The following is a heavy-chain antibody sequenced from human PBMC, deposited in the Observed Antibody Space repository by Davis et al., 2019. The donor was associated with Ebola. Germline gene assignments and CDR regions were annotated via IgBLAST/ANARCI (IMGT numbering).Heavy chain of an antibody. CDR1: GYTLTELS. CDR3: ATDHGAARPFDY. J-gene: IGHJ4*02. CDR2: FDPEDGET. Sequence: ASVKVSCKVSGYTLTELSMHWVRQAPGKGLEWMGGFDPEDGETIYAQKFQGRVTMTEDTSTDTAYMELSSLRSEDTAVYYCATDHGAARPFDYWGQGTLVTVSS. V-gene: IGHV1-24*01. D-gene: IGHD6-6*01.